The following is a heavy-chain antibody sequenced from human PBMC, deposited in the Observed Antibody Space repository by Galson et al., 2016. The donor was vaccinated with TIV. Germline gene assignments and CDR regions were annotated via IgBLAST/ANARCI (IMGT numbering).Heavy chain of an antibody. CDR3: VKNPHSIPLYDMDV. D-gene: IGHD3-3*02. J-gene: IGHJ6*03. Sequence: SLRLSCAASGFKFSNYAMNWVRQAPGKGLEWVSSITGSGTTTHYAESLKGRFTISRDNSKNTLYLQISGLRAEDAAIYYCVKNPHSIPLYDMDVWGQGTTVTVSS. V-gene: IGHV3-23*01. CDR2: ITGSGTTT. CDR1: GFKFSNYA.